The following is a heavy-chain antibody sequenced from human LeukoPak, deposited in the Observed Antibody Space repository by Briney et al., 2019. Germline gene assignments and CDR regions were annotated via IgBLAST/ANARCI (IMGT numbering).Heavy chain of an antibody. CDR3: ARDHSEPGVFFDS. D-gene: IGHD1-14*01. V-gene: IGHV3-7*05. Sequence: PGGSLRLSCAASGFTFSSYWMIWVRQAPGKGLERVANINQVGSEKYYVDSVKGRFTISRDNAKNSLFLQMNSLRAEDTAVYYCARDHSEPGVFFDSWGQGTLVTVPS. J-gene: IGHJ4*02. CDR1: GFTFSSYW. CDR2: INQVGSEK.